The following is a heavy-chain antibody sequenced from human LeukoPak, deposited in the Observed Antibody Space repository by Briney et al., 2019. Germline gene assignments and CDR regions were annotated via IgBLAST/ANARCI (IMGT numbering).Heavy chain of an antibody. CDR1: GYTLTELS. D-gene: IGHD5-24*01. CDR3: ARWLQLGVNYYYGMDV. Sequence: ASVKVSCKVSGYTLTELSMHWVRQAPGKGLEWMGGFDPEDGETIYAQKFQGRVTMTEDTSTDTAYMELSSLRSEDTAVYYCARWLQLGVNYYYGMDVWGQGTTVTVSS. CDR2: FDPEDGET. J-gene: IGHJ6*02. V-gene: IGHV1-24*01.